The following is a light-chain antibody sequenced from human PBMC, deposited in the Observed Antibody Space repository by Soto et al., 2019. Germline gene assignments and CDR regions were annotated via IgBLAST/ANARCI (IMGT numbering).Light chain of an antibody. Sequence: SALTQPASVSGSPGQSITISCTGTSSDVGGYNHVSWYQQHPGKAPKLMIYEVSNRPSGVSNRFSGSKSGNTASLTISGLQAEDEADYYCSSYTYSSTPYVFGTGTKVTGL. CDR2: EVS. J-gene: IGLJ1*01. CDR1: SSDVGGYNH. V-gene: IGLV2-14*01. CDR3: SSYTYSSTPYV.